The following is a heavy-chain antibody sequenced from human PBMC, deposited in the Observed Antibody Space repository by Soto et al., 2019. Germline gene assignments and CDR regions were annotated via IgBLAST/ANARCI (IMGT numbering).Heavy chain of an antibody. CDR1: GFTFSSYA. CDR2: ISYDGSNK. CDR3: ASPPDTASDY. D-gene: IGHD5-18*01. Sequence: QVQLVESGGGVVQPGRSLRLSCAASGFTFSSYAMQWVRQAPGKGLEWVAVISYDGSNKYYADSVKGRFTISRDNSKNTLYLQMNSLRAEDTAVYYCASPPDTASDYWGQGTLVTVSS. J-gene: IGHJ4*02. V-gene: IGHV3-30-3*01.